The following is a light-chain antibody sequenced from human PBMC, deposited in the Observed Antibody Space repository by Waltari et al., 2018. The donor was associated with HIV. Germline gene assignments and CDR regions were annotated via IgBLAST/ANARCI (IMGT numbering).Light chain of an antibody. CDR1: QSLVHTNGNTY. V-gene: IGKV2-30*02. CDR3: MQGTYWPPT. CDR2: KVS. J-gene: IGKJ4*01. Sequence: QSPLSLAVSLGQSASISCKSAQSLVHTNGNTYLHWFHQRPGQSPRRLIYKVSSRDSGVPERFTGSGSGSQFTLKISAVAAEDVGFYFCMQGTYWPPTFGGGTKVEL.